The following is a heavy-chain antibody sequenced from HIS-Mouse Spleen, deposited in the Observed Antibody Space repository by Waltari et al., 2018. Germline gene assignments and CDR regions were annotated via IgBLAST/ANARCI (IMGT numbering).Heavy chain of an antibody. Sequence: QVQLVQSGAEVKKPGASVKVSCKASGYTFTGYYMHWVRQAPGQGLEWMGWINPNSGGTNYAQKFQGRVTMTRETSITTAYMELSRLRSDDTAVYYCVFGSSGWYRSLDLWGRGTLVTVSS. D-gene: IGHD6-19*01. CDR1: GYTFTGYY. J-gene: IGHJ2*01. CDR2: INPNSGGT. V-gene: IGHV1-2*02. CDR3: VFGSSGWYRSLDL.